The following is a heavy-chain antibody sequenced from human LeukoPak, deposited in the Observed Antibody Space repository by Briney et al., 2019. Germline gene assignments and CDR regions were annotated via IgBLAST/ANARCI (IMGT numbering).Heavy chain of an antibody. Sequence: SETLSLTCTVSGGSISSYYWSWIRQPAGKGLEWIGRIYTSGSTNYNPSLKSRVTMSVDTSKNQFSLKLSSVTAADTAVYYCARLRLRYTRNGDSTSYEVFDIWGQGTVVTVSS. CDR2: IYTSGST. V-gene: IGHV4-4*07. CDR3: ARLRLRYTRNGDSTSYEVFDI. D-gene: IGHD2-21*01. CDR1: GGSISSYY. J-gene: IGHJ3*02.